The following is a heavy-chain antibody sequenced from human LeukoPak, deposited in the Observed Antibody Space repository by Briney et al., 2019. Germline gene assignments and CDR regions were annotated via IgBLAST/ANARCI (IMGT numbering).Heavy chain of an antibody. Sequence: ASVKVSCKASGYTFTSYAMNWVRQAPGQGLEWMGGIIPIFGTANYERKFQGRVTITADESTSTAYMELSSLRSEDTAVYYCATTYYYDVWDYWGQGTLVTVSS. J-gene: IGHJ4*02. V-gene: IGHV1-69*13. CDR3: ATTYYYDVWDY. D-gene: IGHD3-16*01. CDR1: GYTFTSYA. CDR2: IIPIFGTA.